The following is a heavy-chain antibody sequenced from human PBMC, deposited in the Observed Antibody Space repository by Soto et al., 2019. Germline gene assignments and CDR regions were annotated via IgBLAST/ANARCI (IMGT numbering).Heavy chain of an antibody. CDR1: GGSISSYY. CDR3: ARDRNRWGTEDWFDP. CDR2: IYYSGST. V-gene: IGHV4-59*01. J-gene: IGHJ5*02. Sequence: SETLSLTCTVSGGSISSYYWSWIRQPPGKGLEWIGYIYYSGSTNYNPSLKSRVTISVDTSKNQFSLKLSSVTAADTAVYYCARDRNRWGTEDWFDPWGQGTLVTVSS. D-gene: IGHD3-16*01.